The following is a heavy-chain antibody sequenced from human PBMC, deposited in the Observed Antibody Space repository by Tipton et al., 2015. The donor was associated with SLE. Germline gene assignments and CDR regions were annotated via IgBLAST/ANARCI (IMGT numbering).Heavy chain of an antibody. CDR3: ARAPRYSSGYYYYMDV. J-gene: IGHJ6*03. Sequence: SLRLSCAASGFTFSSYWMHWVRQAPGKGLVWVSRINSDGSSTSYADSVKGRFTIFRDNSKNTLYLQMNSLRAEDTAVYYCARAPRYSSGYYYYMDVWGKGTTVTVS. D-gene: IGHD6-19*01. CDR1: GFTFSSYW. V-gene: IGHV3-74*01. CDR2: INSDGSST.